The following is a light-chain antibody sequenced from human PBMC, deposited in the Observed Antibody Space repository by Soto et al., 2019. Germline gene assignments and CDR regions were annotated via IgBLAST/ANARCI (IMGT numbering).Light chain of an antibody. CDR3: QQSYSTPPWT. V-gene: IGKV1-39*01. CDR1: QSIRSY. CDR2: DAS. J-gene: IGKJ1*01. Sequence: DIQLTQSPSSLSASVGDKVTITCRASQSIRSYLNWVQQKPGKAPKLLIYDASSLQTGVPSRFSGSGSGTDFSLTIRSLQPEDFATYYCQQSYSTPPWTFGQGTTGDIK.